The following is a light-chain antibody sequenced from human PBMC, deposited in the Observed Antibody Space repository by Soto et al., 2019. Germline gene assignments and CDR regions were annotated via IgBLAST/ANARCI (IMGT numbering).Light chain of an antibody. CDR1: SSDVGGYNY. J-gene: IGLJ2*01. Sequence: QSALTQPASVSGSPGQSITISCTGTSSDVGGYNYVSWYQQHPGKAPNPVISEVTNRPSGVSTRFSGSKSGNSASLTISGLQAEVEADYYCSSYTSNNHVVFGGGTKLTVL. CDR3: SSYTSNNHVV. CDR2: EVT. V-gene: IGLV2-14*01.